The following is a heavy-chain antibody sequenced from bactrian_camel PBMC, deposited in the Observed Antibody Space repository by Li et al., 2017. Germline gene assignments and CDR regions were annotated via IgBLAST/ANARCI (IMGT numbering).Heavy chain of an antibody. D-gene: IGHD4*01. J-gene: IGHJ4*01. CDR1: GYKTYY. Sequence: HVQLVESGGGSVQAGGSLTLSCVVSGYKTYYMAWFRQAPGKEREGVAFIDTSGGTNYAHSVAGRFTISKDNAKNTLYLQMNSLKPEDTAMYNCAADGLWPCRVLETNRFNFWGQGTQVTVS. V-gene: IGHV3S53*01. CDR2: IDTSGGT. CDR3: AADGLWPCRVLETNRFNF.